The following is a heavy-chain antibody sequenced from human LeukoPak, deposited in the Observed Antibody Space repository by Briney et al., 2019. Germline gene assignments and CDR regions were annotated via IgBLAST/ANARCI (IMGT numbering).Heavy chain of an antibody. CDR2: IYQTESP. CDR3: ARDPHCSSSRCPFDY. J-gene: IGHJ4*02. Sequence: SETLSLTCAVSAGSISSSDWWSWVRQPPGKGLQWIGYIYQTESPKYNASLQSRVTISLNRSKNQFSLKLTSVTAADTAVYYCARDPHCSSSRCPFDYWGQGARVTVSS. V-gene: IGHV4-4*02. CDR1: AGSISSSDW. D-gene: IGHD2-2*01.